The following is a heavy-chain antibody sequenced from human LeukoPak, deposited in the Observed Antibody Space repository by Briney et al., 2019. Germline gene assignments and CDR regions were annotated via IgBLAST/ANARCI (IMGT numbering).Heavy chain of an antibody. V-gene: IGHV3-30-3*01. J-gene: IGHJ4*02. CDR3: ARGYDSSGYYPYYFDY. CDR1: GFTSSSYA. Sequence: PGRSLRLSCAASGFTSSSYAMHWVRQAPGKGLEWVAVISYDGSNKYYADSVKGRFTISRDNSKNTLYLQMNSLRAEDTAVYYCARGYDSSGYYPYYFDYWGQGTLVTVSS. CDR2: ISYDGSNK. D-gene: IGHD3-22*01.